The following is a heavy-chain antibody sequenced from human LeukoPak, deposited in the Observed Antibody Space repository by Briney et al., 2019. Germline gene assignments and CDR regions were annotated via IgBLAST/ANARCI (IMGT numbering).Heavy chain of an antibody. CDR2: ISSSSSYI. Sequence: PGGSLRLSCAASGFTFSSYSMNWVRQAPGKGLEWVSSISSSSSYIYYADSVKGRFTISGDNAKNTLYLQMNSLRAEDTAVYYCARAYYDSRLFDPWGQGTLVTVSS. D-gene: IGHD3-22*01. CDR3: ARAYYDSRLFDP. CDR1: GFTFSSYS. J-gene: IGHJ5*02. V-gene: IGHV3-21*01.